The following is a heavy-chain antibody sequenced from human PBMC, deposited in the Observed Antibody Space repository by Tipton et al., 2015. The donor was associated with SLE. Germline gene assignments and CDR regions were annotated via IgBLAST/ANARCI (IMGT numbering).Heavy chain of an antibody. V-gene: IGHV1-8*01. CDR1: GYTFTSYD. Sequence: QLVQSGAEVKKPGASVKVSCKASGYTFTSYDINWVRQATGQGLEGMGWLNPNSGNTGYAQKFQGRVTMTRNTSISTAYMELSSLRSEDTAVYYCARGGRSGGSKRRGYYYYGMDVWGQGTTVTVSS. CDR2: LNPNSGNT. D-gene: IGHD2-15*01. CDR3: ARGGRSGGSKRRGYYYYGMDV. J-gene: IGHJ6*02.